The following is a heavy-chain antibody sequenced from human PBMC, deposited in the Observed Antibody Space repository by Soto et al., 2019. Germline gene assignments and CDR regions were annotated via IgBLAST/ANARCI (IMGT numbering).Heavy chain of an antibody. CDR3: ATGQRILGVVTHLLGVREPSC. Sequence: EVQLLESGGGLVQPGGSLRLSCAASGFTFSSYAMSLVRQAPGKVLEWVSAISGSGGITYYAEAVKGRFTISTDNSKNTLYLQRNSLIAEDKAVYSCATGQRILGVVTHLLGVREPSCRGQVTLVTFSS. CDR1: GFTFSSYA. CDR2: ISGSGGIT. D-gene: IGHD3-3*01. V-gene: IGHV3-23*01. J-gene: IGHJ4*02.